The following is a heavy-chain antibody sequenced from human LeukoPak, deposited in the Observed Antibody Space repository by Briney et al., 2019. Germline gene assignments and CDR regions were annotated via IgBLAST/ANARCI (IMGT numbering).Heavy chain of an antibody. V-gene: IGHV4-38-2*01. CDR1: GYSISSGYY. CDR2: IYYSGST. D-gene: IGHD3-22*01. CDR3: ARSQEGDYYDSSGYYIDY. Sequence: SETLSLTCAVSGYSISSGYYWDWIRQPPRKGLEWIGSIYYSGSTYYNPSLKSRVTISVDTSKHQFSLKLSPVAPADTAVYYCARSQEGDYYDSSGYYIDYWGQGTLVTVSS. J-gene: IGHJ4*02.